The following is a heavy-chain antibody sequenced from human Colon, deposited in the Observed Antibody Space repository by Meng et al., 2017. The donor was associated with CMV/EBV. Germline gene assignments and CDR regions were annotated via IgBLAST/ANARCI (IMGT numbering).Heavy chain of an antibody. V-gene: IGHV4-59*01. J-gene: IGHJ4*02. CDR3: ARADCSSSTCLFDS. D-gene: IGHD2-2*01. CDR2: ICYSGSI. Sequence: SETLSLTCIVSSGSMSTYYWSWIRQPPGKGLEWIGYICYSGSIFYNPSLKTRVIISVDSSKTQFSLNLSSVTAADTAVYYCARADCSSSTCLFDSWGQGTLVTVSS. CDR1: SGSMSTYY.